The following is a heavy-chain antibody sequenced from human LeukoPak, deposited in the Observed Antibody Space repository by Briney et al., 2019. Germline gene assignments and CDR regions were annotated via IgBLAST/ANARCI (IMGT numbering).Heavy chain of an antibody. CDR1: GGSISSYY. Sequence: PSETLYLTCTVSGGSISSYYWSRIRQPPAKGLEWIGYIYYSGSTNYNPSLKSRVTISVDTSKNQYSLKLSSVTAADTAVYYCARLVATSKGGGAFDYRGQGTLVTVSS. V-gene: IGHV4-59*01. CDR2: IYYSGST. J-gene: IGHJ4*02. D-gene: IGHD5-12*01. CDR3: ARLVATSKGGGAFDY.